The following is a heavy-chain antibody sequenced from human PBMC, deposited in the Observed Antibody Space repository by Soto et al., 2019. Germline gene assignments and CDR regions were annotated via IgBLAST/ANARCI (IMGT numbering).Heavy chain of an antibody. D-gene: IGHD4-17*01. V-gene: IGHV1-18*01. CDR3: ARDWETTTETLDY. CDR1: GFTFTSYG. CDR2: ISAYNGNT. J-gene: IGHJ4*02. Sequence: GASVKVSCKASGFTFTSYGFSWVRQAPGQGLEWMGWISAYNGNTNYEQKLQGRVTMTTDTFTSTAYMELRSLRSDDTAVYYCARDWETTTETLDYWGQGTLVTVSS.